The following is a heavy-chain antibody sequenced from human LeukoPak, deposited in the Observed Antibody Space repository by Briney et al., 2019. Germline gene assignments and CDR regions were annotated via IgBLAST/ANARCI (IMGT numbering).Heavy chain of an antibody. Sequence: PGGSLRLSCAASGFTFSSYGMHWVRQAPGKGLEWVAFIRYDGSNKYYADSVKGRFTVSRDNSKNTLYLQMNSLRAEDTAVYYCAKEKAAPHDYWGQGTLVTVSS. CDR3: AKEKAAPHDY. CDR1: GFTFSSYG. J-gene: IGHJ4*02. D-gene: IGHD6-13*01. CDR2: IRYDGSNK. V-gene: IGHV3-30*02.